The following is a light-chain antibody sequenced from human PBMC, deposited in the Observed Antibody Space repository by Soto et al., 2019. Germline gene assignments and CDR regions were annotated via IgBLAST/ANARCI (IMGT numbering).Light chain of an antibody. CDR1: SSDVGGYNY. CDR3: SSYTSASTLLYL. CDR2: GVT. V-gene: IGLV2-14*01. Sequence: QSALTQPGSVSGSHGRSITISCTGTSSDVGGYNYVSWYQQHPGIAPKLLIYGVTNRPSGVSTRFSGSKSGNTASLTISGLQAEDEADYHCSSYTSASTLLYLFGTGTKVTV. J-gene: IGLJ1*01.